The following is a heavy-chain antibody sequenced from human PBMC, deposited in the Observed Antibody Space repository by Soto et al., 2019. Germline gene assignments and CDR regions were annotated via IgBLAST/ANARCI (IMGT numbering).Heavy chain of an antibody. CDR2: ISAYNGNT. V-gene: IGHV1-18*01. D-gene: IGHD1-7*01. Sequence: QVQLVQSGAEVKKPGASVKVSCKASGYTFTSYGISWVRQAPGQGLEWMGWISAYNGNTNYAQKLQGRVTMTTDTSTCTAYMELRSLRSDDTAVYYCARDQTGTTIAGNYYYYMDVWGKGTTDTVSS. CDR3: ARDQTGTTIAGNYYYYMDV. J-gene: IGHJ6*03. CDR1: GYTFTSYG.